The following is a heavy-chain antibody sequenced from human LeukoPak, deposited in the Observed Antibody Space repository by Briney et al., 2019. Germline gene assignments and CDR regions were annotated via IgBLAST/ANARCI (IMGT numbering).Heavy chain of an antibody. CDR1: GFTFSSYE. V-gene: IGHV3-48*03. CDR2: ISSSGSTI. D-gene: IGHD6-13*01. J-gene: IGHJ4*02. Sequence: GGSLRLSCAASGFTFSSYEMNWVGQAPGKGLEGVSYISSSGSTIYYADSVKGRFTISRDNAKNSLYLQMNSLRAEDTAVYYRARVNAAAGTFDYWGQGTLVTVSS. CDR3: ARVNAAAGTFDY.